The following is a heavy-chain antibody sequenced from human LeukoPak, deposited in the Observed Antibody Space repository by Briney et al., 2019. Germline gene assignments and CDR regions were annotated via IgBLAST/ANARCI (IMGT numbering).Heavy chain of an antibody. CDR3: AELGITMIGGV. D-gene: IGHD3-10*02. V-gene: IGHV3-30*18. Sequence: GGSLRLSCAASGFPFSSYGMHWVRQAPGKGLEWVAAISNDGSNKFYADSVKGRFALSRDNPTSTVILQMNSLRAEDTAVYYCAELGITMIGGVWGKGTTVTISS. J-gene: IGHJ6*04. CDR2: ISNDGSNK. CDR1: GFPFSSYG.